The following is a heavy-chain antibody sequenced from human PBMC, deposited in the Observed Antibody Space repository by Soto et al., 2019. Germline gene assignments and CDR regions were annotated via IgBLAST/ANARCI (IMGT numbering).Heavy chain of an antibody. CDR3: AKDLGSYLSPAFDY. J-gene: IGHJ4*02. CDR2: ISSSSDIM. Sequence: GGSLRLSCGASGFSFIRFEMNWVRQAPGKGIEWVSYISSSSDIMYYADSVKGRFAISRDNAKNSLFLQMNSLRPEDTAVYYCAKDLGSYLSPAFDYWGLGTLVTVSS. CDR1: GFSFIRFE. V-gene: IGHV3-48*03. D-gene: IGHD1-26*01.